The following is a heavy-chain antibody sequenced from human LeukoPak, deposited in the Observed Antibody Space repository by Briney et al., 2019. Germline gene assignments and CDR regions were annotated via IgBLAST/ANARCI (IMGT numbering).Heavy chain of an antibody. J-gene: IGHJ4*02. Sequence: PGRSLRLSCAASGFTFSSYGMHWVRQAPGKGLEWVAVISYDGSNKYYADSVKGRFTISRDNSKNTLYLQMNSLRAEDTAVYYCARPRGYDGSGSYYNWGQGTLVTVSS. CDR3: ARPRGYDGSGSYYN. D-gene: IGHD3-10*01. CDR1: GFTFSSYG. CDR2: ISYDGSNK. V-gene: IGHV3-30*03.